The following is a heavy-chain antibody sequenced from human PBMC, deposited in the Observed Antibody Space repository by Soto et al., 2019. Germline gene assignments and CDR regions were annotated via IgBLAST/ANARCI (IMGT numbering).Heavy chain of an antibody. CDR1: GGTFSSYA. CDR3: AREDCSSTSGRGFDYYYYGMDV. J-gene: IGHJ6*02. D-gene: IGHD2-2*01. V-gene: IGHV1-69*01. CDR2: IIPIFGTA. Sequence: QVPLVQSGAEVKKPGSSVKVSCKASGGTFSSYAISWVRQAPGQGLEWMGGIIPIFGTANYAQKFQGRVTITADESTSPDYMELSSLRSEDTAVYYCAREDCSSTSGRGFDYYYYGMDVWGQGTTVTVSS.